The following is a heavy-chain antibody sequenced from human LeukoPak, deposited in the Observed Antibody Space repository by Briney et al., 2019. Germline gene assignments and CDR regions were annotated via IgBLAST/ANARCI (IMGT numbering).Heavy chain of an antibody. D-gene: IGHD3-22*01. Sequence: ASVKVSCKASGYTFTGYYMHWVRQAPGQGLEWMGWINPNSGGTNYAQKFQGRVTMTRDTSISTAYMELSRLRSDDTAVYYCARGSYYYDSSGPLTHGYYYYYMDVWGKGTTVTVSS. CDR2: INPNSGGT. J-gene: IGHJ6*03. CDR1: GYTFTGYY. CDR3: ARGSYYYDSSGPLTHGYYYYYMDV. V-gene: IGHV1-2*02.